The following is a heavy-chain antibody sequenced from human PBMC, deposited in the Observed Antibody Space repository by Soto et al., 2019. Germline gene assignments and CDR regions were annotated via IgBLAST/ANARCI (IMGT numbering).Heavy chain of an antibody. D-gene: IGHD7-27*01. J-gene: IGHJ6*02. Sequence: WTWIRQSPGKGLEWIGYIFYSGSTNYNPSLKSRLTISLDTSNKQFSLKLSSVTAADTAVYYCAREALGGRENWGYYYYGMDVWGQGTTVTVSS. CDR2: IFYSGST. CDR3: AREALGGRENWGYYYYGMDV. V-gene: IGHV4-59*01.